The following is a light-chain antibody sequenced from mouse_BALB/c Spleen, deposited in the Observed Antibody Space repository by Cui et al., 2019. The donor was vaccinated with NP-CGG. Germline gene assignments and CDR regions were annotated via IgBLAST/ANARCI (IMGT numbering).Light chain of an antibody. J-gene: IGLJ1*01. V-gene: IGLV1*01. CDR2: GTN. Sequence: QAVVAPESGPTTSPGETFILTCRSSTGAVTTSNYANWVQEKPDHLFTGLIGGTNNRAPGAPARFSGSLIGDKAALTITGAQTEDEAIYFCALWYSNHWVFGGGTKLTVL. CDR3: ALWYSNHWV. CDR1: TGAVTTSNY.